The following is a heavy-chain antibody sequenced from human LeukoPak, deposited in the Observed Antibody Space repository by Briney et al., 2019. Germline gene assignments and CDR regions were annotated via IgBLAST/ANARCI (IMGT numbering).Heavy chain of an antibody. CDR3: ARDVFYGSGSPRLDY. D-gene: IGHD3-10*01. Sequence: GGSLRLSCAASGFTFSSYEMNWVRQAPGKGLEWVSYISSSGSTIYNADSVKGRFTISRDNAKNSLYLQMNSLRADDTAIYYCARDVFYGSGSPRLDYWGQGTLVTVSS. CDR1: GFTFSSYE. V-gene: IGHV3-48*03. J-gene: IGHJ4*02. CDR2: ISSSGSTI.